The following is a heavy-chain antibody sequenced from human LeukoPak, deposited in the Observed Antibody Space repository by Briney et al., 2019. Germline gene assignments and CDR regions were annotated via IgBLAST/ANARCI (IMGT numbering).Heavy chain of an antibody. CDR1: GYTFTRYA. CDR2: INAGNGNT. CDR3: AREFTTVVTGRLFDY. V-gene: IGHV1-3*01. D-gene: IGHD4-23*01. Sequence: ASVKVSCKASGYTFTRYAMHWVRQAPGQRLEWMGWINAGNGNTKYSQKFQGRVTITRDTSASTAYMELSSLRSEDTAVYYCAREFTTVVTGRLFDYWGQGTLVTVSS. J-gene: IGHJ4*02.